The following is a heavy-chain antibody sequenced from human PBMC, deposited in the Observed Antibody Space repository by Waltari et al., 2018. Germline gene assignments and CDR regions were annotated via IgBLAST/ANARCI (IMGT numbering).Heavy chain of an antibody. V-gene: IGHV4-39*01. CDR3: ARGGPTGDRLDY. J-gene: IGHJ4*02. CDR2: IYYSGST. D-gene: IGHD7-27*01. Sequence: QLQLQESGPGLVKPSETLSLPCTVSGGSISSSSYYWGWIRQPPGKGLEWIGSIYYSGSTYYNPSLKSRVTISVDTSKNQFSLKLSSVTAADTAVYYCARGGPTGDRLDYWGQGTLVTVSS. CDR1: GGSISSSSYY.